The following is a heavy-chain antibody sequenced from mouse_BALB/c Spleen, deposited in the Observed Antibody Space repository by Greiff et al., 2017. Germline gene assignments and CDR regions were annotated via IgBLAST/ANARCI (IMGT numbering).Heavy chain of an antibody. Sequence: EVHLVESGGGLVKPGGSLKLSCAASGFTFSDYYMYWVRQTPEKRLEWVATISDGGSYTYYPDSVKGRFTISRDNAKNNLYLQMSSLKSEDTAMYYCARGPYGNYVGYYAMDYWGQGTSVTVSS. CDR2: ISDGGSYT. CDR3: ARGPYGNYVGYYAMDY. CDR1: GFTFSDYY. D-gene: IGHD2-1*01. J-gene: IGHJ4*01. V-gene: IGHV5-4*02.